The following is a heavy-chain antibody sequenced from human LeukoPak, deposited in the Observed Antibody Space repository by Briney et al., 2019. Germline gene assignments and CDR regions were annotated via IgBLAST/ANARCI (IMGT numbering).Heavy chain of an antibody. V-gene: IGHV3-13*01. J-gene: IGHJ3*02. CDR1: GFTFSSYD. CDR3: ARVSYGRGFDI. Sequence: LTGGSLRLSCAASGFTFSSYDMHWVRHATGKGLEWVSAIGTAGDTYYPGSVKGRFTISRENAKNSLYLQMNSLRAGDTAVYYCARVSYGRGFDIWGQGTMVTVSS. D-gene: IGHD1-26*01. CDR2: IGTAGDT.